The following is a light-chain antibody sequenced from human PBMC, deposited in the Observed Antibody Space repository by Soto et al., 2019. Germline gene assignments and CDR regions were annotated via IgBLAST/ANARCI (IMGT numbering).Light chain of an antibody. CDR1: QSVSSN. CDR2: GAS. Sequence: EIVMTQSPATLSVSPGERATLSCRASQSVSSNLAWYQQKPGQAPRLLFYGASTRANGLPARFSGSGSGTDFTLTISSLQSEDFAVYYCQQSNKWPYTFGQGTKLEIK. V-gene: IGKV3-15*01. J-gene: IGKJ2*01. CDR3: QQSNKWPYT.